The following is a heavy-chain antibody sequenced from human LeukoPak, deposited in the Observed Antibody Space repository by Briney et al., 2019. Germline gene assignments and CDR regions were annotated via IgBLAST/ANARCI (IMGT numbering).Heavy chain of an antibody. CDR1: GFTFSSYG. CDR3: AKDYYGSGSFLYMDV. CDR2: ISGSGGST. V-gene: IGHV3-23*01. Sequence: ASVKVSCKASGFTFSSYGMSWVRQAPGKGLEWVSAISGSGGSTYYADSVKGRFTISRDNSKNTLYLQMNSLRAEDTAVYYCAKDYYGSGSFLYMDVWGKGTTVTISS. J-gene: IGHJ6*03. D-gene: IGHD3-10*01.